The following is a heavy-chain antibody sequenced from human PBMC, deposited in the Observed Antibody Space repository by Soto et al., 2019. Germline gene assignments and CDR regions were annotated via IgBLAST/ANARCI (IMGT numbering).Heavy chain of an antibody. D-gene: IGHD6-13*01. CDR3: ASAGYGMDF. J-gene: IGHJ6*02. CDR2: ISWDGGST. V-gene: IGHV3-43*01. CDR1: GFTFDDYT. Sequence: PGGSLRLSCAASGFTFDDYTMHWVRQAPGKGLEWVSLISWDGGSTYYADSVKGRFTISRDNSKNSLYLQMNSLRTEDTALYYCASAGYGMDFWGQGITVTVAS.